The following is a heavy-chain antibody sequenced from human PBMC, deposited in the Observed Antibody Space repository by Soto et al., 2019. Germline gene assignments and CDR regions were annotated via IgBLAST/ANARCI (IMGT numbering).Heavy chain of an antibody. CDR1: GYTFTSYA. V-gene: IGHV1-3*01. D-gene: IGHD2-8*01. J-gene: IGHJ6*02. Sequence: ASVKGSCKASGYTFTSYAMHWVRQAPGQRHEWMGWINAGNGNTKYSQKFQGRVTITRATSASTAYMELSSVRSEDTAVYYCARGVYCTKGVCYQDYYYSGMDFWGHGTTVTVSS. CDR2: INAGNGNT. CDR3: ARGVYCTKGVCYQDYYYSGMDF.